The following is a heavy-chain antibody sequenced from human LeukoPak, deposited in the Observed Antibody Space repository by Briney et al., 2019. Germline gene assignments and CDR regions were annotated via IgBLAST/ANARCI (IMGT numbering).Heavy chain of an antibody. CDR3: ARGPPNWGYDY. D-gene: IGHD7-27*01. V-gene: IGHV1-8*01. J-gene: IGHJ4*02. Sequence: ASVKVSCKASGYTFTSYDFNWVRQATGQRPEWMGWMSPNSGDTGYAQKFQDRVTMTRNTSISTAHMELSSLRSDDTAVYYCARGPPNWGYDYWGPGTLVTVSS. CDR2: MSPNSGDT. CDR1: GYTFTSYD.